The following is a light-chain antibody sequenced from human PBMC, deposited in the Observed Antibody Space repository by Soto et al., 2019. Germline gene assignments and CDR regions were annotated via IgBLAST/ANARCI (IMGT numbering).Light chain of an antibody. CDR2: DVN. V-gene: IGLV2-14*01. CDR1: SRDIGTSPY. CDR3: TSYTTSNTLA. Sequence: QSVLTQPASMSGSPGQSITISCTGTSRDIGTSPYVSWYQQYPGKAPKCIIYDVNNRPSGVSYRFSGSKSGYTASLTISGLQAEDEAVYYCTSYTTSNTLALGGGTQLTVL. J-gene: IGLJ2*01.